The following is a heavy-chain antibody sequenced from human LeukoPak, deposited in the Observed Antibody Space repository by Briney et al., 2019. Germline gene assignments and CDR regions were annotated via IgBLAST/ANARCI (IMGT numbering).Heavy chain of an antibody. D-gene: IGHD1-26*01. Sequence: GESLQISCQGSGYTFSTYWLAWVRQMPGKGLEWMGIIYPGDSDTRYSPSFQGQVTISADKSISTAYLQWSSLKASDTAMYYCARLLMRWELEGDYWGQGTLVTVSS. CDR1: GYTFSTYW. CDR2: IYPGDSDT. V-gene: IGHV5-51*01. CDR3: ARLLMRWELEGDY. J-gene: IGHJ4*02.